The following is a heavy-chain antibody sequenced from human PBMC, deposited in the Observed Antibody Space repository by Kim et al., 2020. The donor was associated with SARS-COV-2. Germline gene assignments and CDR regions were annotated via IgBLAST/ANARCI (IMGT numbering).Heavy chain of an antibody. V-gene: IGHV3-30*04. CDR3: ARIEGFYYHSSGYYSPDAFDI. CDR2: ISYDGSNK. J-gene: IGHJ3*02. Sequence: GGSLRLSCAASGFTFSSYAMHWVRQAPGKGLEWVAVISYDGSNKYYADSVKGRFTISRDNSKNTLYLQMNSLRAEDTAVYYCARIEGFYYHSSGYYSPDAFDIWGQGTMVTVSS. CDR1: GFTFSSYA. D-gene: IGHD3-22*01.